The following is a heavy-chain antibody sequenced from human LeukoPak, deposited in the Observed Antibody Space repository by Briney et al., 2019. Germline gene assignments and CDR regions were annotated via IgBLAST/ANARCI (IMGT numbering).Heavy chain of an antibody. V-gene: IGHV1-69*01. J-gene: IGHJ4*02. CDR2: IIPIFGTA. CDR1: GGTFSSYA. D-gene: IGHD4/OR15-4a*01. CDR3: ARGKLGCSYCFDY. Sequence: SVKVSRKASGGTFSSYAISWVRQAPGQGLEWMGGIIPIFGTANYAQKFQGRVTITADESTSTAYMELSSLRSEDTAVCYCARGKLGCSYCFDYWGQGTLVTVSS.